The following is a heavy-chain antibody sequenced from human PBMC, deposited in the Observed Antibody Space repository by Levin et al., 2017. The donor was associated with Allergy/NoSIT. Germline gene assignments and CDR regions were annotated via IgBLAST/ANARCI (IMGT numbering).Heavy chain of an antibody. CDR3: ARDSGSGLELYFDY. D-gene: IGHD3-10*01. J-gene: IGHJ4*02. CDR1: GGSISSSSYY. CDR2: IYYSGST. Sequence: SETLSLTCTVSGGSISSSSYYWGWIRQPPGKGLEWIGSIYYSGSTYYNPSLKSRVTISVDTSKNQFSLKLSSVTAADTAVYYCARDSGSGLELYFDYWGQGTLVTVSS. V-gene: IGHV4-39*07.